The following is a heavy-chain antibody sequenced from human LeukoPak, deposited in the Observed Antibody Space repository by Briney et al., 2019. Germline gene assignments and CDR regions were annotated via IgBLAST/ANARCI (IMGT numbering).Heavy chain of an antibody. CDR1: GFTFSSYS. CDR2: ISSSGSTI. V-gene: IGHV3-48*04. J-gene: IGHJ6*02. CDR3: ARGRPYYDGSGFYYYYYYGMDV. Sequence: GGSLRLSCAASGFTFSSYSMNWVRQAPGKGLEWVSYISSSGSTIYYADSVKGRFTISRDNAKNSLYLQMNSLRAEDTAVYYCARGRPYYDGSGFYYYYYYGMDVWGQGITVTVSS. D-gene: IGHD3-22*01.